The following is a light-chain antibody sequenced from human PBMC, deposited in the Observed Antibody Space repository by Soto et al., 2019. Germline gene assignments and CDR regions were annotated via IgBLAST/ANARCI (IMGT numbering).Light chain of an antibody. Sequence: EFVLTQSPATLSLSPGERATLSCRASQSVSSYLAWYQQKPGQAPRLLIYDASNRATGIPARFSGTGSGTDFTLTINNLEPEDFAVYYCQQYGASPFTFGPGTRVEI. J-gene: IGKJ3*01. V-gene: IGKV3-11*01. CDR1: QSVSSY. CDR2: DAS. CDR3: QQYGASPFT.